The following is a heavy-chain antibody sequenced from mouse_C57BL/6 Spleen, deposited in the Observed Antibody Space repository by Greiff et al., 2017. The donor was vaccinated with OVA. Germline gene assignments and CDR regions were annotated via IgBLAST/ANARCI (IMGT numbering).Heavy chain of an antibody. V-gene: IGHV8-8*01. CDR3: ARRGAYYGSSYSDY. D-gene: IGHD1-1*01. J-gene: IGHJ2*01. CDR2: IWWDDDK. CDR1: GFSLSTFGMG. Sequence: QVTLKVCGPGILQPSQTLSLTCSFSGFSLSTFGMGVGWIRQPSGKGLEWLAHIWWDDDKYYNPALKSRLTISKDTSKNQVFLEIANVDTADTATYYWARRGAYYGSSYSDYWGQGTTLTVSS.